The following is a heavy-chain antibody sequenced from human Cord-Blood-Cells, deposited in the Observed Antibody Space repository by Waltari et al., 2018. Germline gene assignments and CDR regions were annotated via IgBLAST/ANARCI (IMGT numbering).Heavy chain of an antibody. Sequence: QVQLQQWGTGLLKPSETLSLTCAVYGGSFSGYYWSWTRQPPGKGLEWIGEINHRGSTNYKPSLKSLVTISVDTSKNQFSMKLSSVTAADTAVYYCARRKPNDGSGSYDYWGQGTLVTVSS. D-gene: IGHD3-10*01. CDR2: INHRGST. V-gene: IGHV4-34*01. CDR3: ARRKPNDGSGSYDY. J-gene: IGHJ4*02. CDR1: GGSFSGYY.